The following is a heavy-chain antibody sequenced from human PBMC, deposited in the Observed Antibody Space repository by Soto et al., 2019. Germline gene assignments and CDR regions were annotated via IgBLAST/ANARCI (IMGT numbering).Heavy chain of an antibody. J-gene: IGHJ6*02. Sequence: SGGSLRLSCAASGFTFSSYSMNWVRQAPGKGLEWVSYISSSSSTIYYADSVKGRFTISRDNSKNTLYLQMNSLRAEDTAVYYCARDVSRIAVGMDVWGQGTTVTVSS. CDR1: GFTFSSYS. D-gene: IGHD6-19*01. V-gene: IGHV3-48*01. CDR3: ARDVSRIAVGMDV. CDR2: ISSSSSTI.